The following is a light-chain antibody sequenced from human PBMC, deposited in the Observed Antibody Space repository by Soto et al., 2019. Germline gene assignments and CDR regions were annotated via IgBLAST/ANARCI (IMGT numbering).Light chain of an antibody. CDR1: QSVSSY. CDR2: DAS. CDR3: QQYNNRPS. V-gene: IGKV3D-15*01. Sequence: EIVSTQSPGTLSLSPGERGTLSCRASQSVSSYLAWYQQKPGQAPRLLIYDASNRATGIPARFSGSGSGTEFTLTISSLQSEDFAVYYCQQYNNRPSFGQGTRLEI. J-gene: IGKJ5*01.